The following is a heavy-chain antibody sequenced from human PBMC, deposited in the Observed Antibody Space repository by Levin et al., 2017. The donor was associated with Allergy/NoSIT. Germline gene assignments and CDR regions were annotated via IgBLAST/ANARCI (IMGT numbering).Heavy chain of an antibody. CDR3: ACSRTFDY. V-gene: IGHV3-74*01. J-gene: IGHJ4*02. CDR1: GFTFSSYW. CDR2: INSHGSIT. Sequence: GGSLRLSCVASGFTFSSYWMHWVRQVPGKGPVWVSRINSHGSITNYADSVKGRFTISRDNAKNTLYLQMNSLRDEDTAVYYCACSRTFDYCGQGTQVTVSS.